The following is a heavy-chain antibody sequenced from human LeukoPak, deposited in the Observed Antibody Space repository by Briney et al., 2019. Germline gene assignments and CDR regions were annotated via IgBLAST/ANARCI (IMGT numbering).Heavy chain of an antibody. CDR1: GSTFSSYA. J-gene: IGHJ6*03. CDR3: AKDGGRIFGVVNHYYYYYMDV. Sequence: GGSLRLSCAASGSTFSSYAMSWVRLAPGKGLEWVSAISGNGGSTYYADSVKGRFTISRDNSKNTLYLQMNGLRAEDTAVYYCAKDGGRIFGVVNHYYYYYMDVWGKGTTVTVSS. V-gene: IGHV3-23*01. CDR2: ISGNGGST. D-gene: IGHD3-3*02.